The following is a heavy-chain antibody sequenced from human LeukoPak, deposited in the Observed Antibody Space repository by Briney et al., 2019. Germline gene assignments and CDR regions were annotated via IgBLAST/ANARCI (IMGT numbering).Heavy chain of an antibody. CDR1: GFTFSSYE. CDR3: ARTEDTAMAYYFDY. V-gene: IGHV3-48*03. D-gene: IGHD5-18*01. Sequence: PGGSLRLSCAASGFTFSSYEMNWVRQAPGKGLEWVSYISSSGSTIYYADSVKGRFPISRDNAKNSLYLQMNSLRAEDTAVYYCARTEDTAMAYYFDYWGQGTLVTVSS. J-gene: IGHJ4*02. CDR2: ISSSGSTI.